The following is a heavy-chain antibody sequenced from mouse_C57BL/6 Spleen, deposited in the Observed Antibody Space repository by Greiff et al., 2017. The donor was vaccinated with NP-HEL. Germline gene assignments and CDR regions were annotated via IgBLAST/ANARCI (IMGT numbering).Heavy chain of an antibody. Sequence: EVQRVESGPGLVKPSQSLSLTCSVTGYSITSGYYWNWIRQFPGNKLEWMGYISYDGSNNYNPSLKNRISITRDTSKNQFFLKLNSVTTEDTATYYCARDEWAFAYWGQGTLVTVSA. V-gene: IGHV3-6*01. CDR3: ARDEWAFAY. CDR1: GYSITSGYY. J-gene: IGHJ3*01. CDR2: ISYDGSN. D-gene: IGHD1-3*01.